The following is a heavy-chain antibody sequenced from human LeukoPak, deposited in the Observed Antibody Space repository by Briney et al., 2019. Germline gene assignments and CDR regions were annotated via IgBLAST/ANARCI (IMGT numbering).Heavy chain of an antibody. Sequence: GGSLRLSCAASGFTFRSYGMHWVRQAPGKGLEWVAFIPNDESNKNYADSVKGRFTISRDNSKNTLYLQMNSLRTEDTAVYYCAKDYDWACDYWGQGTLVTVSS. CDR3: AKDYDWACDY. CDR1: GFTFRSYG. J-gene: IGHJ4*02. CDR2: IPNDESNK. D-gene: IGHD3-16*01. V-gene: IGHV3-30*02.